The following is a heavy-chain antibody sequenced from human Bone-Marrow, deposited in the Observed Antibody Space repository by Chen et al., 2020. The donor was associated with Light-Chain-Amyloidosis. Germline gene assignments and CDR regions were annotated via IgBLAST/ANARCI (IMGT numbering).Heavy chain of an antibody. CDR2: INPSGGST. J-gene: IGHJ5*02. V-gene: IGHV1-46*01. CDR3: ARDNRSDQLELRSPLVANWFDP. Sequence: QVQLVQSGAEVMKPGASVKVSCKASGYTFTSYYMHWVRQAPGQGLEWMGIINPSGGSTSYAQKFQVRVTMTRATSTSTVYMELSSLRSEDTAVYYCARDNRSDQLELRSPLVANWFDPWGQGTLVTVSS. CDR1: GYTFTSYY. D-gene: IGHD1-7*01.